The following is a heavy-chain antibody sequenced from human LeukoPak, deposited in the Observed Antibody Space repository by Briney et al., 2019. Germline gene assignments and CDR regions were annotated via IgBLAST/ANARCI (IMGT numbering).Heavy chain of an antibody. CDR1: GESFSGFY. CDR3: ARDPGGIAARLLKFDP. V-gene: IGHV4-34*01. D-gene: IGHD6-6*01. J-gene: IGHJ5*02. Sequence: PSETLSLTCAVYGESFSGFYWSWIRQPPGKGLEWMGEINHSGSTNFNPSLKSRVTISVDTSKNHFSLKLSSVTAADTAVYYCARDPGGIAARLLKFDPWGQGTLVTVSS. CDR2: INHSGST.